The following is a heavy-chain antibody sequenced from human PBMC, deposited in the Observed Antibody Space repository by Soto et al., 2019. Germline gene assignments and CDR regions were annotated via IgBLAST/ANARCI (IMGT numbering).Heavy chain of an antibody. CDR2: INHSGST. V-gene: IGHV4-34*01. CDR1: GGSFSGYY. CDR3: ARGYPNYYGSGSYYPIYYFDY. Sequence: QVQLQQWGAGLLKPSETLSLTCAVYGGSFSGYYWSWIRQPPGKGLEWIGEINHSGSTNYNPSLKRRVTISVDTSKNQFSLKLSSVTAADTAVYYCARGYPNYYGSGSYYPIYYFDYWGQGTLVTVSS. J-gene: IGHJ4*02. D-gene: IGHD3-10*01.